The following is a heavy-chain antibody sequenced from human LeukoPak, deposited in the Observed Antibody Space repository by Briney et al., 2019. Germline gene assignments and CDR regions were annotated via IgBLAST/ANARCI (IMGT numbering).Heavy chain of an antibody. CDR1: GYSFTRYW. D-gene: IGHD6-19*01. CDR2: IYPGDSDT. Sequence: GESLKISCKGSGYSFTRYWIGWVRQMPGKGLEWMGTIYPGDSDTRYSPSFQGQVTISADKSISTAYLQWSSLKASDTAMYYCACSVAGTGGHFDYWGQGTLVTVSS. J-gene: IGHJ4*02. CDR3: ACSVAGTGGHFDY. V-gene: IGHV5-51*01.